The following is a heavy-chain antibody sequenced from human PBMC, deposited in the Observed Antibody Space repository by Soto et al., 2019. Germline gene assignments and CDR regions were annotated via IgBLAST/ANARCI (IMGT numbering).Heavy chain of an antibody. CDR2: VSIGGST. J-gene: IGHJ4*02. Sequence: DVQLLESGGGLVQPEGSLRLSCAASGFTFSSYAMGWVRQGPGKGLEWVAVVSIGGSTHYADSVRGRFTISRDYSKNTLSLQVNSLTAAAPAVYFCAKRRGAGGHFDYWCQGALVTVSS. CDR3: AKRRGAGGHFDY. D-gene: IGHD2-15*01. V-gene: IGHV3-23*01. CDR1: GFTFSSYA.